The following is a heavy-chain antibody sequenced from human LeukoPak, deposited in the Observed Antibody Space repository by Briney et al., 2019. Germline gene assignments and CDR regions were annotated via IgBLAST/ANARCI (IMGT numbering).Heavy chain of an antibody. CDR2: IHHSGST. Sequence: KSSETLSPTCTVSGYSISSGYYWGWIRQPPGKGLEWIGSIHHSGSTYYNPSLKSRVTISVDTSKNQFSLKLSSVTAADTAVYYCAREYCSGGSCEGYFQHWGQGTLVTVSS. D-gene: IGHD2-15*01. V-gene: IGHV4-38-2*02. CDR3: AREYCSGGSCEGYFQH. J-gene: IGHJ1*01. CDR1: GYSISSGYY.